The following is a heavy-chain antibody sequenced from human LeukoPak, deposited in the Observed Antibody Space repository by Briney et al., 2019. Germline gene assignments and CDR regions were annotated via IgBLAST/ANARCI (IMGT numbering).Heavy chain of an antibody. Sequence: GGSLRLSCAASGFTFSSYAMSWARQAPGKGLEWVSAISGSGGSTYYADSVKGRFTISRDNSKNTLYLQMNSLRAEDTAVYYCAKDETDYGDSAFDYWGQGTLVTVSS. D-gene: IGHD4-17*01. CDR3: AKDETDYGDSAFDY. J-gene: IGHJ4*02. CDR2: ISGSGGST. CDR1: GFTFSSYA. V-gene: IGHV3-23*01.